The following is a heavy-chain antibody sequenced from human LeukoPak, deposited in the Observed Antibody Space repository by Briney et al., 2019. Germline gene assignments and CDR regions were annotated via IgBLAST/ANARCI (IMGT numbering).Heavy chain of an antibody. CDR2: IWFDGSNK. V-gene: IGHV3-33*08. CDR1: GFTFSSYW. D-gene: IGHD2-2*01. Sequence: GGSLRLSCAASGFTFSSYWMSWVRQAPGKGLEWVAVIWFDGSNKHYADPVKGRFSISRDNSENTLYLQMNSLRAEDTAVYYCARDPSYCSSTNCYVGSPLYYYYPMDVWGQGTTVTVSS. CDR3: ARDPSYCSSTNCYVGSPLYYYYPMDV. J-gene: IGHJ6*02.